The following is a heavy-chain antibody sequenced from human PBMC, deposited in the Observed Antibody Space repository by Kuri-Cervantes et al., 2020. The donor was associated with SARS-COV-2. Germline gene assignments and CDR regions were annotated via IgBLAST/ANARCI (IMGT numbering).Heavy chain of an antibody. V-gene: IGHV3-74*01. CDR1: GFTVSSYW. Sequence: GESLKISCAASGFTVSSYWMHWVRQAPGKGLVWVSRINSDGSSTSYADSVKGRFTISRDNAKNTLYLQMNSLRAEDTAVYYCAKVINSGSWFDPWGQGTLVTVSS. J-gene: IGHJ5*02. CDR3: AKVINSGSWFDP. CDR2: INSDGSST. D-gene: IGHD6-19*01.